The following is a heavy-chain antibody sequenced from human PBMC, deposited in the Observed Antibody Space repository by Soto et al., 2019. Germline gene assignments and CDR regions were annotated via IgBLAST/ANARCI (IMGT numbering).Heavy chain of an antibody. CDR1: GFSLSTSGVG. J-gene: IGHJ4*02. CDR3: AHRPYDHYFDY. Sequence: QITLKESGPTLVKPTQTLTLTCTFSGFSLSTSGVGVGWIRQPPGKALEWLALIYWDDDKRYSPSLKSRLTXTXXTSKNQVVLTMTNMDPVDTATYYCAHRPYDHYFDYWGQGTLVTVSS. CDR2: IYWDDDK. V-gene: IGHV2-5*02. D-gene: IGHD3-22*01.